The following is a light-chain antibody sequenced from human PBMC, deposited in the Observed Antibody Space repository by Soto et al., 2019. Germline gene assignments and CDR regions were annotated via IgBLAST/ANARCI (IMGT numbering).Light chain of an antibody. J-gene: IGLJ3*02. CDR3: CSYAGNSLWV. CDR2: DVS. V-gene: IGLV2-11*01. Sequence: QSALTQPRSVSGSPGQSVTISCTGTSSNVGAYNYVSWYQQYPGKGPRLMIYDVSKWPSGVPDRFSGSKSGNTASLTISGLQAEDEADYYCCSYAGNSLWVLGGGTQLTVL. CDR1: SSNVGAYNY.